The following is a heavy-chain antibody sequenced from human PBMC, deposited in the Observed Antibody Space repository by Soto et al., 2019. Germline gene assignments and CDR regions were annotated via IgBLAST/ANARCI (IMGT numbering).Heavy chain of an antibody. CDR3: TRADILTGSRVDYYYYGMDV. D-gene: IGHD3-9*01. V-gene: IGHV3-49*03. J-gene: IGHJ6*02. Sequence: GGSLRLSCTASGFTFGDYAMSWFRQAPGKGLEWVGFIRSKAYGGTTEYAASVKGRFTISRDDSKSIAYLQMNSLKTEDTAVYYCTRADILTGSRVDYYYYGMDVWGQGTTVTVSS. CDR2: IRSKAYGGTT. CDR1: GFTFGDYA.